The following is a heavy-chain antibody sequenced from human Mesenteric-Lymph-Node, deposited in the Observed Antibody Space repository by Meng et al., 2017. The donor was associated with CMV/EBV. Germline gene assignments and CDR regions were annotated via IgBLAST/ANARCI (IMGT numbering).Heavy chain of an antibody. CDR3: ARATYGSGSYSDY. CDR2: IYYSGST. Sequence: SGGSISSGGYYWIWIRQHPGKGLEWIVYIYYSGSTYYNPSLKSRVTISVDTSKNQFSLKLSSVTAADTAVYYCARATYGSGSYSDYWGQGTLVTVSS. V-gene: IGHV4-31*02. J-gene: IGHJ4*02. CDR1: GGSISSGGYY. D-gene: IGHD3-10*01.